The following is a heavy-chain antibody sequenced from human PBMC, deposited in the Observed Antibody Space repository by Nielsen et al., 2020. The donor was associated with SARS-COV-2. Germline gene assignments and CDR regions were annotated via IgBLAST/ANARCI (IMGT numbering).Heavy chain of an antibody. D-gene: IGHD3-22*01. CDR3: AGDGGGGYDIREGLDY. CDR1: GFTISTYG. CDR2: ISSST. Sequence: GESLKISCVVSGFTISTYGMSWVRQAPGKGLEWVSAISSSTYYADSVKGRFTISRDNFRNTLYLQMNSLRAEDTAIYYCAGDGGGGYDIREGLDYWGQGTQVTVSS. J-gene: IGHJ4*02. V-gene: IGHV3-23*01.